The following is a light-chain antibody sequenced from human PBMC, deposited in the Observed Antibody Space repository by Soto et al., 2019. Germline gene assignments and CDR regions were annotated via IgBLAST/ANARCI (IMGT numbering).Light chain of an antibody. CDR3: RSYTSSSTLLYV. V-gene: IGLV2-14*01. CDR1: SSDVGGYNY. J-gene: IGLJ1*01. Sequence: QSALTQPASVSGSPGQSITISCTGTSSDVGGYNYVSWYQQHPGKAPKLMIYDVSNRPSGVSNRFSGSKSGNTASLTISGRQAEDEAAYYCRSYTSSSTLLYVFGTGTKLTVL. CDR2: DVS.